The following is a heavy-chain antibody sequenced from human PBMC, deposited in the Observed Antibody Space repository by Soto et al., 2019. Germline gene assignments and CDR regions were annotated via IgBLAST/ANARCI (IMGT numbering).Heavy chain of an antibody. D-gene: IGHD6-13*01. CDR2: IIPILGIA. CDR3: ARGSIAAAGASEFDY. V-gene: IGHV1-69*02. J-gene: IGHJ4*02. Sequence: QVQLVQSGAEVKKPGSSVKVSCKASGGTFSSYTISWVRQAPEQGLEWMGRIIPILGIANYAQKFQGRVTITADKSTSTAYMELRSLRSEDTAVYYCARGSIAAAGASEFDYWGQGTLVTVSS. CDR1: GGTFSSYT.